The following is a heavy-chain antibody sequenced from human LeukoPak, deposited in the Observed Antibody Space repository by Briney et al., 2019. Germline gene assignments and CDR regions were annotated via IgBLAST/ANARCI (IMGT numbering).Heavy chain of an antibody. CDR3: ARGSYPGWYSGEFDY. J-gene: IGHJ4*02. D-gene: IGHD6-19*01. Sequence: SETLSLTCTVSGGSISSSSYYWGWIRQPPGKGLEWIGNVYYSGSTYYNSSLKSRVTISVDTSKNQFSLRLSSVTAADTAVYYCARGSYPGWYSGEFDYWGQGTLVTVSS. V-gene: IGHV4-39*07. CDR1: GGSISSSSYY. CDR2: VYYSGST.